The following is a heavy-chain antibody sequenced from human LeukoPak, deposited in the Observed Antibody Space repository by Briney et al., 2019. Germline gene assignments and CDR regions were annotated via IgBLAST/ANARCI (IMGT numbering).Heavy chain of an antibody. CDR1: GGSFSSSFYY. CDR3: ARLPYYYDSSGYYYFSFDY. V-gene: IGHV4-39*01. D-gene: IGHD3-22*01. J-gene: IGHJ4*02. Sequence: PSETLSLTCTVSGGSFSSSFYYWGWIRQPPGKGLEWIASIYYSGSTYYNPSLKSRVTISVDTSKNQLSLRLSSVTAADTAVYYCARLPYYYDSSGYYYFSFDYWGQGTLVTVSS. CDR2: IYYSGST.